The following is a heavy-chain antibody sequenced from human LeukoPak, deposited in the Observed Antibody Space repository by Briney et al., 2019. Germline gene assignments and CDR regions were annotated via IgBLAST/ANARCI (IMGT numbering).Heavy chain of an antibody. V-gene: IGHV4-39*01. Sequence: PSETLSLTCTVSGGSSSDTTYYWAWIRQPPGKGLEWIGSIYFSETKYNPSLKSRITISGDTSKKQFSLKLSSVTAADTAVYYCASPSKLVISRGGFDMWGQGTTVTVSA. CDR2: IYFSET. CDR1: GGSSSDTTYY. J-gene: IGHJ3*02. D-gene: IGHD3-22*01. CDR3: ASPSKLVISRGGFDM.